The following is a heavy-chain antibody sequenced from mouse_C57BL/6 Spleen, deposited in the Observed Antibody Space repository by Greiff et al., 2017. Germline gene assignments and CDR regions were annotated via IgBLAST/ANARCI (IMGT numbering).Heavy chain of an antibody. CDR2: ISSGSSTI. CDR1: GFTFSDYG. V-gene: IGHV5-17*01. Sequence: EVQGVESGGGLVKPGGSLKLSCAASGFTFSDYGMHWVRQAPEKGLEWVAYISSGSSTIYYADTVKGRFTISRDNAKNTLFLQMTSLRSEDTAMYYCARGSPYYYGSSYGYFDVWGTGTTVTVSS. D-gene: IGHD1-1*01. J-gene: IGHJ1*03. CDR3: ARGSPYYYGSSYGYFDV.